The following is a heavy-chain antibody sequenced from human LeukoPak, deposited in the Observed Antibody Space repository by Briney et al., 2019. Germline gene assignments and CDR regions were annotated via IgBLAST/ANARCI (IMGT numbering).Heavy chain of an antibody. Sequence: PGGSLRLSCAASGFTFGDYVMTWVRQAPGKGLQWVSAVAGSGFSTYYTDSVRGRFTISRDNSKSTLYLQMNSLRAEDTAIYYCARDGSSGCLDYWGQGTLVTVSS. V-gene: IGHV3-23*01. D-gene: IGHD6-19*01. J-gene: IGHJ4*02. CDR3: ARDGSSGCLDY. CDR2: VAGSGFST. CDR1: GFTFGDYV.